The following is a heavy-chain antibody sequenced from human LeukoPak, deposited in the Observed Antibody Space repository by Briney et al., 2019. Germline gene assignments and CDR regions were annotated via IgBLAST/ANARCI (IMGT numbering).Heavy chain of an antibody. D-gene: IGHD3-16*01. J-gene: IGHJ4*02. Sequence: GGSLRLSCAASGFTFSSYTMSWVRQAPGKGLVWVSRIDADGTTTYYADSVKGRFTLSRDNAKNTLYLQMNSLRAEDTAVYYCARGRPGGTDYWGQGTLVTVSS. CDR2: IDADGTTT. V-gene: IGHV3-74*01. CDR1: GFTFSSYT. CDR3: ARGRPGGTDY.